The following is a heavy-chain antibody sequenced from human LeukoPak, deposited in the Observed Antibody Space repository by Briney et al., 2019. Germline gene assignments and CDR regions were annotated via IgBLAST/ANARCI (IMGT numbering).Heavy chain of an antibody. D-gene: IGHD2/OR15-2a*01. CDR1: GYSFTSYY. CDR2: INPNSGGT. V-gene: IGHV1-2*02. Sequence: ASVKVSCKASGYSFTSYYMHWVRQAPGQGLEWMGWINPNSGGTSYAQKFQGRVTMTRDTSIATAYMDLSRLTSEDTAVYYCASDYSTRRWSWFAPWGQGNLVTVSS. CDR3: ASDYSTRRWSWFAP. J-gene: IGHJ5*02.